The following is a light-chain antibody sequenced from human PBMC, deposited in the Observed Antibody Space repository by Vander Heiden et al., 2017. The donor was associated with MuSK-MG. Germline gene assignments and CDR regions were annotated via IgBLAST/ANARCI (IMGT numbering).Light chain of an antibody. J-gene: IGKJ4*01. CDR2: SAS. CDR3: QRNYTAPLT. V-gene: IGKV1-27*01. Sequence: YRQKPGKVPKLLIYSASNRQSGVPSRFSGSGSGTDFTLTISSLQPEDVTTYYGQRNYTAPLTLGGGTKADIK.